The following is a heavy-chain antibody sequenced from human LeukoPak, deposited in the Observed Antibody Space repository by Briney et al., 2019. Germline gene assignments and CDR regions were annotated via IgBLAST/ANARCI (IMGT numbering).Heavy chain of an antibody. D-gene: IGHD3-16*01. V-gene: IGHV3-30*04. J-gene: IGHJ4*02. CDR2: ISYDGSNK. CDR1: GFTFSSYA. Sequence: GGSLRLSCAASGFTFSSYAMHWVRQAPGKGLEWVAVISYDGSNKYYADSVKGRFTISRDNSKNTLYLQMNSLRAEDTAVYYCAKDHWGKAWGIDYWGQGTLVTVSS. CDR3: AKDHWGKAWGIDY.